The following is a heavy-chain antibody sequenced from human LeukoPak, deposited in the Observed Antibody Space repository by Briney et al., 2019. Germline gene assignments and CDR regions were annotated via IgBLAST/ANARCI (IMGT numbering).Heavy chain of an antibody. CDR3: ASTNCSSAGCYGANWFAP. CDR1: GGSISSGDYY. Sequence: PSQTLSLTCTVSGGSISSGDYYWSWIRQPPGKGLEWIGYIYYSGNTFHYNPSLKSRVNISVDTSKNQFSLRLSSVTAVDTAVYYCASTNCSSAGCYGANWFAPWGQGTLVTVSS. D-gene: IGHD2-2*01. CDR2: IYYSGNT. J-gene: IGHJ5*02. V-gene: IGHV4-30-4*08.